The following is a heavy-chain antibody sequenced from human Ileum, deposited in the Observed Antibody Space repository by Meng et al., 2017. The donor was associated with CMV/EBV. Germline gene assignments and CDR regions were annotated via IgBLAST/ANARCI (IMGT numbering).Heavy chain of an antibody. J-gene: IGHJ6*02. CDR2: ISANNGNT. Sequence: GESLKISCKASGYTFSSYGISWVRQAPGQGLEWMGWISANNGNTNLAQKLQDKITMTTDTSTSTAYMELRNLRSDDTAVYFCARDSPPRGIWSGSYFYYYFGMDVWGQGTTVTVSS. V-gene: IGHV1-18*01. CDR3: ARDSPPRGIWSGSYFYYYFGMDV. CDR1: GYTFSSYG. D-gene: IGHD3-3*01.